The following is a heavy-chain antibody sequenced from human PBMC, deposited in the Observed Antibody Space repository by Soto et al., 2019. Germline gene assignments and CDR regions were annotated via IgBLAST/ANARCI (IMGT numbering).Heavy chain of an antibody. J-gene: IGHJ5*02. CDR3: ARDYLPYCTNRVCSADTNWFDP. CDR1: GFTFSSYS. D-gene: IGHD2-8*01. CDR2: ISSSSSYI. Sequence: GGSLRLSCAASGFTFSSYSMNGVRQAPGKGLEWVSSISSSSSYIYYTDSVKGRFTISRDNAKNSLYLQMNSLRAEDTAVYYCARDYLPYCTNRVCSADTNWFDPWGQGTLVTVSS. V-gene: IGHV3-21*01.